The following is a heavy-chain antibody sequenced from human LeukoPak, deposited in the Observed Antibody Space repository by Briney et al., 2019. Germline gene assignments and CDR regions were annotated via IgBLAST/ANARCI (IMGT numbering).Heavy chain of an antibody. J-gene: IGHJ4*02. D-gene: IGHD3-3*01. Sequence: PGGSLRLSCAASGFILSPYSMHWVRQAPGKGLEWVAVISFDGSIKYYADSVKGRFTISRDNSKNTLYLQMNSLRAEDTAVYYCAKDLENYDFWSTPHGPFFDYWGQGTLVTVSS. CDR1: GFILSPYS. V-gene: IGHV3-30-3*01. CDR3: AKDLENYDFWSTPHGPFFDY. CDR2: ISFDGSIK.